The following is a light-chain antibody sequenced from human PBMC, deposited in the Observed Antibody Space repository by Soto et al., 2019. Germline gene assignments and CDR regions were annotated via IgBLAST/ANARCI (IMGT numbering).Light chain of an antibody. CDR2: YDD. CDR3: AEWDDSLHGPV. V-gene: IGLV1-36*01. Sequence: QSVLTQPPSVSEAPGQRVSISCSGSSSNIGNNAVNWYQQFPGKAPKLLIYYDDLVPSGVSDRFSGSKSGNSASLAIRGLQSEDEADYYCAEWDDSLHGPVFGGGTKLTVL. CDR1: SSNIGNNA. J-gene: IGLJ2*01.